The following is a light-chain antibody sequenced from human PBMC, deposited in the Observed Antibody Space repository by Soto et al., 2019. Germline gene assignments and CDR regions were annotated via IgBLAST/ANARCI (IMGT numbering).Light chain of an antibody. V-gene: IGKV3-11*01. CDR3: QQRSSWPPVT. CDR2: DAS. J-gene: IGKJ5*01. CDR1: QSVSSY. Sequence: EIVLTQSPATLSLSPGESATLSCRASQSVSSYLAWYQQKPGQAPRLLIYDASNRATGIPARFSGSGSGTDFSLTISSLEPEDFAIYYCQQRSSWPPVTFGQGTRWRL.